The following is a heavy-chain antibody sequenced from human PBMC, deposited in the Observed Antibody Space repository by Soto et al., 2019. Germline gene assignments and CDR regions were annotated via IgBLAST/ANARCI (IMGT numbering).Heavy chain of an antibody. J-gene: IGHJ4*02. Sequence: VQLVESGGGVVQPGRSLRLSCAASGFTFSDYAMHWVRQAPGKGLEWVAVVSHDGRNTHYADSVKGRFTISRDSSKNTVSLETTSLRAEDTAVYYCATGGRQWLVTSDLNYWGQGALVTVSS. CDR3: ATGGRQWLVTSDLNY. V-gene: IGHV3-30*03. CDR2: VSHDGRNT. D-gene: IGHD6-19*01. CDR1: GFTFSDYA.